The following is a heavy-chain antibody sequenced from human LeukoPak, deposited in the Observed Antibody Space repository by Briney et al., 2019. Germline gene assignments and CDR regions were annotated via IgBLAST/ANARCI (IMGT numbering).Heavy chain of an antibody. CDR2: IYYSGST. Sequence: PSETLSLTCTVSGGSISSYYWSWIRQPPGKGLEWIGYIYYSGSTNYNPSLKSRVTISVDTSKNQFSLKLSSVTAADTAVYYCARSPGYSGNHIWAFDIWGQGTMVTVSS. CDR3: ARSPGYSGNHIWAFDI. J-gene: IGHJ3*02. D-gene: IGHD1-26*01. V-gene: IGHV4-59*01. CDR1: GGSISSYY.